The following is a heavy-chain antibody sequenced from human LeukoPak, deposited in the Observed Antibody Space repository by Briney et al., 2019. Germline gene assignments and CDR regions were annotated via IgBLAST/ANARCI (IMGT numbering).Heavy chain of an antibody. D-gene: IGHD6-13*01. CDR2: IYSGGST. J-gene: IGHJ4*02. CDR3: ARGGYSSSWYHFDY. CDR1: GFTVSSNY. V-gene: IGHV3-53*01. Sequence: GGSLRLSCAASGFTVSSNYMSWVRQAPGKGLEWVSVIYSGGSTYYADSVKGRFTISRDNSKNTLYLQMNSLRAEDMAVYYCARGGYSSSWYHFDYWGQGTLVTVSS.